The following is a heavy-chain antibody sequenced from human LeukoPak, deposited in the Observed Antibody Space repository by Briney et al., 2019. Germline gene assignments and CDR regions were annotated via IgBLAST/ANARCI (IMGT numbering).Heavy chain of an antibody. CDR3: ARSGGCSSTSCYQYNWCDP. CDR2: INHSGST. V-gene: IGHV4-34*01. D-gene: IGHD2-2*01. CDR1: GGSFSGYY. Sequence: PSETLSLTCAVYGGSFSGYYWSWIRQPPGKGLEWIGEINHSGSTNYNPSLKSRVTISVDTSKNQFSLKLSSVTAADTAVYYCARSGGCSSTSCYQYNWCDPWGQGTLVTVSS. J-gene: IGHJ5*02.